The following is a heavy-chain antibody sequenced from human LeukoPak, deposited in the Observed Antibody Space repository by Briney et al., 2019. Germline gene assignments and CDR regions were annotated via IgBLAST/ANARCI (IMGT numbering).Heavy chain of an antibody. J-gene: IGHJ6*02. D-gene: IGHD3-3*01. CDR1: GGSFSGYY. CDR2: INHSGST. V-gene: IGHV4-34*01. CDR3: ARGVYDFWSGYSTYYYYYGMDV. Sequence: SETLSLTCAVYGGSFSGYYWSWIRQPPGKGLEWIGEINHSGSTNYNPSLKGRVTISVDTSKNQFSLKLSSVTAADTAVYYCARGVYDFWSGYSTYYYYYGMDVWGQGTTVTVSS.